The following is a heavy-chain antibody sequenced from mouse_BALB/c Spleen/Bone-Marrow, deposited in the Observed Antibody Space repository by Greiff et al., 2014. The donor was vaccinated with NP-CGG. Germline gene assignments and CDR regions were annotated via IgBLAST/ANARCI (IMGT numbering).Heavy chain of an antibody. Sequence: EVMLVESGGGLVKPGGSLKLSCAASGFTFSSYAMSWVRQTPEKRLEWVASISSGGSTYYPDSVKGRFTISRDSARNILYLQVSSLRSEDTAMYYCAKRGAYGNFWFAYWGQGTLVTVSA. CDR3: AKRGAYGNFWFAY. J-gene: IGHJ3*01. D-gene: IGHD2-10*02. V-gene: IGHV5-6-5*01. CDR1: GFTFSSYA. CDR2: ISSGGST.